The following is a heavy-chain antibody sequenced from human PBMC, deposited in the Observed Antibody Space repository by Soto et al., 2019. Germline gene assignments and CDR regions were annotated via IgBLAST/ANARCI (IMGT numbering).Heavy chain of an antibody. J-gene: IGHJ4*02. V-gene: IGHV1-18*04. CDR3: AVVRRRGSSWYRPLDY. D-gene: IGHD6-13*01. CDR2: ISAYNGNT. CDR1: GYTFTSYG. Sequence: QVQLVQSGAEVKKPGASVKVSCKASGYTFTSYGISWVRQAPGQGLEWMGWISAYNGNTNYAQKLQGRVTMTTDTSTSTAYMELRSLRSDDTAVYYCAVVRRRGSSWYRPLDYWGQGTLVTVSS.